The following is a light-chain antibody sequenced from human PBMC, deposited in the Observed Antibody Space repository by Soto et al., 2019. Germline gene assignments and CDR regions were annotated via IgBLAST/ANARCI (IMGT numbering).Light chain of an antibody. CDR1: SSNIETNT. J-gene: IGLJ2*01. V-gene: IGLV1-44*01. CDR3: AVWDESISGIV. CDR2: NNN. Sequence: QSVLTQPPSASGTPGQRVTISCSGSSSNIETNTVDWYQHLPGTAPNVLIFNNNHRPSGVPARFSGSKSGTSASLAISGLQSEDEDDYYCAVWDESISGIVFGGGTQLTVL.